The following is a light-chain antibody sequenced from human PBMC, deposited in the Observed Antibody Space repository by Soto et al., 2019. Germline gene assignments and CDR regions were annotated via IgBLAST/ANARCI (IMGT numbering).Light chain of an antibody. J-gene: IGLJ1*01. V-gene: IGLV2-8*01. CDR1: KNDIGVYDF. Sequence: QSVLTQPPSASGSTGQSVTISCTGTKNDIGVYDFVSWYQHHPGKAPRLIIYEVVQRPSGVPDRFSGSKTGNTASLTVSGLQAADEAAYFCKSYAGSNTYVFGSGTKVTVL. CDR2: EVV. CDR3: KSYAGSNTYV.